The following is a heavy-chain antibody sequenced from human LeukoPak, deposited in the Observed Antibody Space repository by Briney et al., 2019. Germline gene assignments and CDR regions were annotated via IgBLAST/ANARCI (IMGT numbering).Heavy chain of an antibody. CDR3: AKDPYGNGGNSYFDY. J-gene: IGHJ4*02. V-gene: IGHV3-23*01. D-gene: IGHD4-23*01. CDR2: ISGSGGST. CDR1: GFTFSSYG. Sequence: GGTLRLSCAASGFTFSSYGMSWVRQAPGKGLEWVSAISGSGGSTYYADSVKGRFTISRDNSKNTLYLQMNSLRAEDTAVYYCAKDPYGNGGNSYFDYWGQGTLVTVSS.